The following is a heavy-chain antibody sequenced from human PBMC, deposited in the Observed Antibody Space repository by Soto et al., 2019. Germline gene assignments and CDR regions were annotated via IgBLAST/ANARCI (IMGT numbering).Heavy chain of an antibody. D-gene: IGHD1-1*01. V-gene: IGHV3-23*01. J-gene: IGHJ5*02. Sequence: HPGGSLRLSCTASGFNTRFYSMSWVRQTPGKGLEWVAALSRSGGATYYADSVRGRFTISRDASNDTLFLQMRNLRAEDTAIYYCSKGEMSTIRNSFDPWGQGTLVTVSS. CDR1: GFNTRFYS. CDR2: LSRSGGAT. CDR3: SKGEMSTIRNSFDP.